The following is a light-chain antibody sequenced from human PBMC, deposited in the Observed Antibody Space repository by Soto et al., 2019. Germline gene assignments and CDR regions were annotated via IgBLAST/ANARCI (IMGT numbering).Light chain of an antibody. CDR2: LGS. Sequence: EIVMTQSPLSLPVTPGEPASISFRSSRSLLHSNGYNYLDWYLQKPGQPPQLLIFLGSSRASGVPVRFSGSGSGTDFTLNISRVEAEDVGVYYCMQALQTITFGQGTRLEIK. CDR3: MQALQTIT. CDR1: RSLLHSNGYNY. J-gene: IGKJ5*01. V-gene: IGKV2-28*01.